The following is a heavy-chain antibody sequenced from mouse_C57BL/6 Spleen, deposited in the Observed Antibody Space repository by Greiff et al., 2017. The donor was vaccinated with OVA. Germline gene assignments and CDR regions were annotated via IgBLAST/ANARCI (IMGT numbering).Heavy chain of an antibody. Sequence: EVKLVESGGGLVKPGGSLKLSCAASGFTFSDYGMHWVRQAPEKGLEWVAYISSGSSTIYYADTVKGRYTITRDNAKNTPFLQMTSLRSEDTAMYYCGRGGLLLFDDWGRGATPTVSS. CDR2: ISSGSSTI. J-gene: IGHJ2*01. CDR1: GFTFSDYG. CDR3: GRGGLLLFDD. D-gene: IGHD2-3*01. V-gene: IGHV5-17*01.